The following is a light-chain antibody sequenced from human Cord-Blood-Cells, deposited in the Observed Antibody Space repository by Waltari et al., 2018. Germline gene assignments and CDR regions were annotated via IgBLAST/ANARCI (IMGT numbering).Light chain of an antibody. J-gene: IGKJ2*03. CDR2: WAS. CDR3: QQYYSTPYS. CDR1: QSVLYSSNNKNY. V-gene: IGKV4-1*01. Sequence: DIVMTQSPDSLAVSLGERATINCKSSQSVLYSSNNKNYLAWYQQKPGQPPKLLIYWASTREYGVPDRFRGSGSWTDFTLTFSSLQSDDVAVYYCQQYYSTPYSFGQGTKLEIK.